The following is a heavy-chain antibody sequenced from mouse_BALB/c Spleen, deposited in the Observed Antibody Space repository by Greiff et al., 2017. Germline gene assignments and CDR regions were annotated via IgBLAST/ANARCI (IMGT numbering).Heavy chain of an antibody. CDR3: ARFYRYDYAMDY. Sequence: EVQRVESGPSLVKPSQTLSLTCSVTGFSITSGYMNWVRQSPGNKLEYMGYISYSGSTYYNPSLKSRISITRDTSKNQNYLQLNSVTTEDTATYYCARFYRYDYAMDYWGQGTSVTVSS. CDR1: GFSITSGY. V-gene: IGHV3-8*02. CDR2: ISYSGST. J-gene: IGHJ4*01. D-gene: IGHD2-14*01.